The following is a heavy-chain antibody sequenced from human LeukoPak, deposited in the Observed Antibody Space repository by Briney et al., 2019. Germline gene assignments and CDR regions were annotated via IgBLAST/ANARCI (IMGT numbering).Heavy chain of an antibody. D-gene: IGHD1-26*01. J-gene: IGHJ4*02. CDR2: IYHSGST. CDR1: GGSISSGGYS. V-gene: IGHV4-30-2*01. CDR3: ARGTPGKSGSLPDY. Sequence: PSQTLSLTCAVSGGSISSGGYSWSWIRQPPGKGLEWIGYIYHSGSTYYNPSLKSRVTISVDRSKNQFSLKLSSVTAADTAVYYCARGTPGKSGSLPDYWGQGTLVTVSS.